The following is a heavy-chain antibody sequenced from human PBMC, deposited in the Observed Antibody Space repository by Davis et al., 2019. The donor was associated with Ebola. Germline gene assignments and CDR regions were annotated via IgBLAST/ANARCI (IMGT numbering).Heavy chain of an antibody. V-gene: IGHV1-18*01. Sequence: AASVKVSCKASGYTFTSYGISWVRQAPGQGLEWMGWISAYNGNTNYAQKLQGRVTMTTDTSTSTAYMELRRLRSDDTAVYYCARGITMIVVNNWFDPWGQGTLVTVSS. J-gene: IGHJ5*02. CDR2: ISAYNGNT. CDR3: ARGITMIVVNNWFDP. D-gene: IGHD3-22*01. CDR1: GYTFTSYG.